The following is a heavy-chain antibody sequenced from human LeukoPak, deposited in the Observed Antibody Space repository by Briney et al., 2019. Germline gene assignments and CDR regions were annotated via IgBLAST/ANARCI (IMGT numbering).Heavy chain of an antibody. CDR2: IKSKTDGGAT. V-gene: IGHV3-15*01. D-gene: IGHD6-13*01. J-gene: IGHJ6*03. Sequence: GGSLRLSCAASGFTFSNAWMSWVRQAPGKGQEWGCRIKSKTDGGATDSAAPVKGRFTITRDETKNTRNLQMNSLKTEDTAVYYCTTADLGYSSSWYGSYYYYYMDVWGKGTTVTISS. CDR3: TTADLGYSSSWYGSYYYYYMDV. CDR1: GFTFSNAW.